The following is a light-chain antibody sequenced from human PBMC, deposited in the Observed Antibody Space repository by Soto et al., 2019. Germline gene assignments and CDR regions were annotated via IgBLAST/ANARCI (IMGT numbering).Light chain of an antibody. V-gene: IGKV3-20*01. CDR1: QSVSSSY. CDR2: GAS. CDR3: QQYGSSPPYT. Sequence: EIVLTQSPGTLSLSPGERATLSCRASQSVSSSYLAWYQQKPGQAPRPLIYGASSRVTGIPDRFSGSGSGTEFTLTINRVEPEDFAVYYCQQYGSSPPYTFGQGTKLEI. J-gene: IGKJ2*01.